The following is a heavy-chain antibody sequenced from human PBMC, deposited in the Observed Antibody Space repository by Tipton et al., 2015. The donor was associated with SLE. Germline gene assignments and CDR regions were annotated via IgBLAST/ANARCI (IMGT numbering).Heavy chain of an antibody. D-gene: IGHD3-10*01. CDR2: ISSSSSYI. Sequence: SLRLSCAASGFTFSSYSMNWVRQAPGKGLEWVSSISSSSSYIYYADSVKGRFTISRDNAKNSLYLQMNSLRAEDTAVYYCASRLWFGDLLFWGQGTLVTVSS. CDR1: GFTFSSYS. J-gene: IGHJ4*02. CDR3: ASRLWFGDLLF. V-gene: IGHV3-21*01.